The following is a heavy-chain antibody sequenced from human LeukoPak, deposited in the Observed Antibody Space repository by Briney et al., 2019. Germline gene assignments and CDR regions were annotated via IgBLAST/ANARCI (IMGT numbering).Heavy chain of an antibody. J-gene: IGHJ6*04. D-gene: IGHD1-26*01. Sequence: GGSLRLSCAVSGFTFSDHYMDWVRQAPGKGLEWVGRTRNKANSYTTVYAASVQGRFTVSRDDTKNSLYLQMNSLKTEDTAVYYCARGYHSFDVWGXGTTVTVSS. CDR3: ARGYHSFDV. V-gene: IGHV3-72*01. CDR1: GFTFSDHY. CDR2: TRNKANSYTT.